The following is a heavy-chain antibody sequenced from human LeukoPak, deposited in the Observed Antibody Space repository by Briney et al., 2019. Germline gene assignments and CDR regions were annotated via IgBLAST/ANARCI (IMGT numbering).Heavy chain of an antibody. V-gene: IGHV1-18*01. CDR3: ARVYDTAMVTKCDY. J-gene: IGHJ4*02. CDR2: ISAYNGNT. D-gene: IGHD5-18*01. Sequence: ASVKVSCKASGYTFTSYGIRWVRQAPGQGLEWMGWISAYNGNTNYAQKLQGRVTMTTDTSTSTAYMELRSLRSDDTAVYYCARVYDTAMVTKCDYWGQGTLVTVSS. CDR1: GYTFTSYG.